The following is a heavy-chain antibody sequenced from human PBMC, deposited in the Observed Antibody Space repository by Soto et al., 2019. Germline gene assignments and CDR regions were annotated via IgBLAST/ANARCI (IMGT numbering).Heavy chain of an antibody. CDR2: RKQDGSEK. Sequence: EVQLVESGGGLVQPGGSLRLSCAASGFTFSSYWMSWVRQAPGKGLEWVANRKQDGSEKYYVDSVKGRFTISRDNAKNSLYLQMNSLRAEDTAVYYCARGASEIFGVVAHMDVWGKGTTVTVSS. D-gene: IGHD3-3*01. V-gene: IGHV3-7*01. CDR3: ARGASEIFGVVAHMDV. J-gene: IGHJ6*03. CDR1: GFTFSSYW.